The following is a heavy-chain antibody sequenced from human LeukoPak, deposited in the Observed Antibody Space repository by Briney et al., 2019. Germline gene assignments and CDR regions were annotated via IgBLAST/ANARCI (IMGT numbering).Heavy chain of an antibody. CDR2: IYSGGST. CDR3: ARELAVSDAFDI. J-gene: IGHJ3*02. V-gene: IGHV3-66*01. CDR1: GFTVSSNY. Sequence: AGGSLRLSCAASGFTVSSNYMSWVRQAPGKGLEWVSVIYSGGSTYYADSVKGRFTISRDNSKNTLYLQMNSLRAEDTAVYYCARELAVSDAFDIWGQGTMVAVSS.